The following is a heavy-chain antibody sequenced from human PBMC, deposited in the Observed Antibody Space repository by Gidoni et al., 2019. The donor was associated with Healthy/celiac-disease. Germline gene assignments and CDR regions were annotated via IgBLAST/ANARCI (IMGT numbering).Heavy chain of an antibody. D-gene: IGHD3-22*01. CDR3: ARQGDYYDSSGYYSFDY. CDR2: IYPGDSDT. Sequence: EVQLVQSGAEVKTPGESLKISCTGSGYSFTSYWIGWVRQMPGKGLEWLGIIYPGDSDTRYSPSFQGQVTISADKSISTAYLQWSSLKASDTAMYYCARQGDYYDSSGYYSFDYWGQGTLVTVSS. CDR1: GYSFTSYW. J-gene: IGHJ4*02. V-gene: IGHV5-51*01.